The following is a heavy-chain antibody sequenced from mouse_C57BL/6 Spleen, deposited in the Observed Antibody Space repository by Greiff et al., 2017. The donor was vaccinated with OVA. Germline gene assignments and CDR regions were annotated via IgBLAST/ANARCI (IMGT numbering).Heavy chain of an antibody. CDR1: GYTFTEYT. J-gene: IGHJ1*03. CDR2: FYPGSGSI. CDR3: ARHEDPYYGSGYGYFDV. V-gene: IGHV1-62-2*01. Sequence: VQLQQSGAELVKPGASVKLSCKASGYTFTEYTIHWVKQRSGQGLEWIGWFYPGSGSIKYNEKFKDKATLTADKSSSTVYMELSRLTSEDSAVYFCARHEDPYYGSGYGYFDVWGTGTTVTVSS. D-gene: IGHD1-1*01.